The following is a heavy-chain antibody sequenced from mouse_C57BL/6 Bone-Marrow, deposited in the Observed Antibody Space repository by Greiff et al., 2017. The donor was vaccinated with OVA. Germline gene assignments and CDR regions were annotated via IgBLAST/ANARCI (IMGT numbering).Heavy chain of an antibody. V-gene: IGHV5-4*01. J-gene: IGHJ2*01. CDR3: ARESLYGSKGY. Sequence: EVNVVESGGGLVKPGGSLKLSCAASGFTFSSYAMSWVRQTPGKRLEWVATISDGGSYTYYPDNVKGRFTISRDNAKNNLYLQMSHLKSEDTAMYYCARESLYGSKGYWGQGTTLTVSS. CDR2: ISDGGSYT. D-gene: IGHD1-1*01. CDR1: GFTFSSYA.